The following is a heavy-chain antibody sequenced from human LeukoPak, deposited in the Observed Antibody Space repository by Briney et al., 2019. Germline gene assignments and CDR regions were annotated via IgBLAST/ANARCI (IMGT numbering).Heavy chain of an antibody. D-gene: IGHD2-2*02. J-gene: IGHJ4*02. CDR2: IYTSGST. CDR1: GGSISSYY. Sequence: SETLSLTCTVSGGSISSYYWSWIRQPPGKGLEWIGYIYTSGSTNYNPSLKSRVTISVDTSKNQFSLKLSSVTAAVTAVYYCARSRPPDSYCSSTSCYSVHFDYWGQGTLVTVSS. V-gene: IGHV4-4*09. CDR3: ARSRPPDSYCSSTSCYSVHFDY.